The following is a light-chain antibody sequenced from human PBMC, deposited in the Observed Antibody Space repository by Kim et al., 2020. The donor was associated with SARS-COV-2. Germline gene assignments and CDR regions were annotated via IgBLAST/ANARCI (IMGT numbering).Light chain of an antibody. Sequence: ASLGDRVPITCRASQTVTSFLNWYQQKPGKAPKLLIYAASSLQSGVPSRFSGSGSGTEFTLTISNLQPEDFATYYCQQSYSAPQTFGQGTKVDIK. CDR2: AAS. CDR1: QTVTSF. J-gene: IGKJ1*01. CDR3: QQSYSAPQT. V-gene: IGKV1-39*01.